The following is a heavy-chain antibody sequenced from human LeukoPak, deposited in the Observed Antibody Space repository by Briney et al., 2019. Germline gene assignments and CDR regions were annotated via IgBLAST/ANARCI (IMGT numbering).Heavy chain of an antibody. V-gene: IGHV3-15*01. CDR2: IKSKTDGGTT. D-gene: IGHD3-22*01. CDR3: TTDLEYYDSSGYDLVPDY. CDR1: GFTFSNAW. J-gene: IGHJ4*02. Sequence: GGSLRLSCAASGFTFSNAWMSWVRQAPGKGLEWVGRIKSKTDGGTTDYAAPVKGRFTISRDDSKNTLYLQMNSLKTEDTAVYYCTTDLEYYDSSGYDLVPDYWGQGTLVTVSS.